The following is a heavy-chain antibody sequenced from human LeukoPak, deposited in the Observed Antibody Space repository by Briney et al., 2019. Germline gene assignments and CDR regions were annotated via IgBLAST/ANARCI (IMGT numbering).Heavy chain of an antibody. J-gene: IGHJ6*03. CDR1: GFTVSSNY. CDR2: IYSGGST. D-gene: IGHD2-21*02. CDR3: AKEVVTAAYYYYMDV. Sequence: PGGSLRLSCAASGFTVSSNYMSWVRQAPGKGLEWVSVIYSGGSTYYADSVKGRFTISRDNSKNTLYLQMNSLRAEDTAVYYCAKEVVTAAYYYYMDVWGKGTTVTISS. V-gene: IGHV3-53*01.